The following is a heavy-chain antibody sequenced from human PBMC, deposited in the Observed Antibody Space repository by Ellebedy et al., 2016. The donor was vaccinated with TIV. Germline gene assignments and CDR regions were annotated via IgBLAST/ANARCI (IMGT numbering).Heavy chain of an antibody. D-gene: IGHD3-22*01. CDR3: ATRGHSIGWFAD. CDR2: IGGRGEST. J-gene: IGHJ5*02. V-gene: IGHV3-23*01. CDR1: GFIFSDYA. Sequence: GESLKISCATSGFIFSDYAISWFRQPPGKGLDWLSTIGGRGESTFAADSVKGRFTISRDFSKRTVYLQMNSLRVEDTAVYFCATRGHSIGWFADWGQGTLVTVSS.